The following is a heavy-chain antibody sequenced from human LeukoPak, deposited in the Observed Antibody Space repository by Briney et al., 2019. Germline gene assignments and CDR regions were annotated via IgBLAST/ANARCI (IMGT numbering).Heavy chain of an antibody. V-gene: IGHV3-20*04. D-gene: IGHD2-15*01. CDR2: INWNGGST. CDR1: GFTVSSNY. CDR3: ATHSEEYCSGGSCYYFDY. Sequence: GGSLRLSCAASGFTVSSNYMSWVRQAPGKGLEWVSGINWNGGSTGYADSVKGRFTISRDNAKNSLYLQMNSLRAEDTALYYCATHSEEYCSGGSCYYFDYWGQGTLVTVSS. J-gene: IGHJ4*02.